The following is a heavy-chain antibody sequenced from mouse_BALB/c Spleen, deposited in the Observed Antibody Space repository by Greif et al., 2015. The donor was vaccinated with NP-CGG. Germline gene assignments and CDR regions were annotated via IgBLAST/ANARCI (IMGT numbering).Heavy chain of an antibody. J-gene: IGHJ3*01. D-gene: IGHD4-1*01. CDR3: ARRELGRWFAY. V-gene: IGHV1-54*01. CDR1: GYAFTNYL. Sequence: QVQLQQSGAELVRPGTSVKVSCKASGYAFTNYLIEWVKQRPGQGLEWIGVINPGSGGTNYNEKFKGKATLTADKSSSTAYMQLSSLTSDDSAVYFCARRELGRWFAYWGQGTLVTVSA. CDR2: INPGSGGT.